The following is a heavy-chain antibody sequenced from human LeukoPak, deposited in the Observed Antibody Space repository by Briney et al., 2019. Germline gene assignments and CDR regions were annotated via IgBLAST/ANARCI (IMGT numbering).Heavy chain of an antibody. J-gene: IGHJ4*02. V-gene: IGHV3-20*04. CDR1: GFTFDDYG. CDR3: ARVHGFKRGVIRMWDY. CDR2: INWNGGST. D-gene: IGHD3-10*01. Sequence: PGGSLRLSCAASGFTFDDYGMSWVRQAPGKGLEWVSGINWNGGSTGYADSVKGRFTISRDNAKNSLYLQMNSLRAEDTALYYCARVHGFKRGVIRMWDYWGQGTLVTVSS.